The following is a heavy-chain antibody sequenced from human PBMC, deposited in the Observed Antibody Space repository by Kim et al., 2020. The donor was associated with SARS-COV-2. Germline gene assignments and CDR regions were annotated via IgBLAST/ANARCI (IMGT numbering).Heavy chain of an antibody. Sequence: GGSLRLSFAASGFTFSSYAMSWVRQAPGKGLEWVSAISGSGGSTYYADSVKGRFTISRDNSKNTLYLQMNSLRAEDTAVYYCAKDGGVVATAHSSSWPDSCDYWGQGTLVTVSS. V-gene: IGHV3-23*01. J-gene: IGHJ4*02. CDR3: AKDGGVVATAHSSSWPDSCDY. CDR1: GFTFSSYA. CDR2: ISGSGGST. D-gene: IGHD6-13*01.